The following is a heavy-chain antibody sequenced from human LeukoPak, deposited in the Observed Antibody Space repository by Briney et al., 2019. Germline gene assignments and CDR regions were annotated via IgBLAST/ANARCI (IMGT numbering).Heavy chain of an antibody. V-gene: IGHV4-59*08. Sequence: SETLSLTCAVSGGSISSYYWSGVRQPPGEGLEWMGYIYYSGSTNYNPSLTSRVTISVDPSKNQFSLQLSSVTAPATAFYYCPSTPHSSGWYIAPYWGQGTLVSVSS. CDR2: IYYSGST. D-gene: IGHD6-13*01. CDR1: GGSISSYY. CDR3: PSTPHSSGWYIAPY. J-gene: IGHJ4*02.